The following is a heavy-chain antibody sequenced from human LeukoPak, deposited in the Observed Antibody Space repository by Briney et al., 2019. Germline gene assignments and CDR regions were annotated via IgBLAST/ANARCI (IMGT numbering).Heavy chain of an antibody. D-gene: IGHD6-13*01. CDR3: ASSYRSTWYPIDY. V-gene: IGHV3-30*04. J-gene: IGHJ4*02. CDR2: ISYDGSYK. CDR1: GFRFSSYA. Sequence: PGGSLRLSCAASGFRFSSYALHWVRQAPGKGLEWVATISYDGSYKYYADSVKGRFTISRDNSKNTLYLQMNSLKTEGTAVYFCASSYRSTWYPIDYWGQGTLVTVSS.